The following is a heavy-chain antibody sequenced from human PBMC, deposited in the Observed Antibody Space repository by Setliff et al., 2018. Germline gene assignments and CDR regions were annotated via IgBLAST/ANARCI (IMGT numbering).Heavy chain of an antibody. Sequence: ASVKVSCKASGGTFSSYAISWVRQAPGQGLEWIGGIIPILGIVDYAQKLQGRVTITADKSTSTAYMELSSQRSEDTAVYHCATRTTATTIGWFDPWGQGTLVTVSS. J-gene: IGHJ5*02. CDR1: GGTFSSYA. D-gene: IGHD4-4*01. CDR3: ATRTTATTIGWFDP. V-gene: IGHV1-69*10. CDR2: IIPILGIV.